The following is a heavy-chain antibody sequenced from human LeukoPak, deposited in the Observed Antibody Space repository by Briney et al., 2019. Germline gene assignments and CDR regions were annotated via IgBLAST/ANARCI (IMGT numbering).Heavy chain of an antibody. CDR2: INHIRST. CDR1: GGSFSGYY. CDR3: ARYPEARGWYYFDY. V-gene: IGHV4-34*01. D-gene: IGHD6-19*01. J-gene: IGHJ4*02. Sequence: LETLSVTCVVSGGSFSGYYWSWLRQPPGKGLEWIGEINHIRSTNYNLSITSRVAISVDTTKTQYSLKLSSVAAEDTAVYCCARYPEARGWYYFDYWGQGTLVTVSS.